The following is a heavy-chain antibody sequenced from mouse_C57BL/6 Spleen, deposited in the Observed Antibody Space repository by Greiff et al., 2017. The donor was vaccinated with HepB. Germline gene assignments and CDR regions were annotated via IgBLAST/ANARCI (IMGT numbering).Heavy chain of an antibody. Sequence: VQLKQSGAELVRPGASVKLSCTASGFNIKDDYMHWVKQRPEQGLEWIGWIDPENGDTEYASKFQGKATITADISSNTAYLQLSSLTSEDTAVYYCTTGGSSGYTYAMDYWGQGTSVTVSS. J-gene: IGHJ4*01. CDR3: TTGGSSGYTYAMDY. CDR1: GFNIKDDY. D-gene: IGHD3-2*02. V-gene: IGHV14-4*01. CDR2: IDPENGDT.